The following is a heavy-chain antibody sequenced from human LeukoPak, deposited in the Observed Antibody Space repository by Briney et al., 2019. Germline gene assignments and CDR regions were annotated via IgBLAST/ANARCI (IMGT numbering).Heavy chain of an antibody. Sequence: PGGSLRLSCAASGFTFSSYSMNWVRQAPGTGLEWVSSISSSSSYIYYADSVEGRFTISRDNAKNSLYLQMNSLRAEDTAVYYCARIAAALPYYFDYWGQGTLVTVSS. CDR1: GFTFSSYS. CDR3: ARIAAALPYYFDY. V-gene: IGHV3-21*01. CDR2: ISSSSSYI. D-gene: IGHD6-13*01. J-gene: IGHJ4*02.